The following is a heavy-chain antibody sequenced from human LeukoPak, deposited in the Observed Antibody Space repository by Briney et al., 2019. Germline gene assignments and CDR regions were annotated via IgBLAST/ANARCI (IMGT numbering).Heavy chain of an antibody. V-gene: IGHV2-70*01. Sequence: SGPALVKPTQTLTLHCTFSRFSLTTSGMSVSCIRQPPGKALEWLALLDWDGDKYYSPSLKTRLTISKDTSKNQVVLTMTNMDAVDTATYYCAHIIAGLGATVYYCDYWGPGTLVTVSS. CDR3: AHIIAGLGATVYYCDY. CDR1: RFSLTTSGMS. D-gene: IGHD1-26*01. J-gene: IGHJ4*02. CDR2: LDWDGDK.